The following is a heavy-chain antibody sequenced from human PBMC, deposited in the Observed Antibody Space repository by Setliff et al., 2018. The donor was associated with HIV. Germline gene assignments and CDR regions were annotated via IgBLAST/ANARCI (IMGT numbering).Heavy chain of an antibody. J-gene: IGHJ4*02. CDR1: GGSISNYY. V-gene: IGHV4-59*01. Sequence: SETLSLTCTVSGGSISNYYWSWIRQPPGKGLEWIGYISYTGTTKYNPSLKSRVTISVDTSKNQFSVRLSSVSAADTSVYFCARHVARFDYDTGGYYVSHFDYWGQGTQFTVSS. D-gene: IGHD3-22*01. CDR2: ISYTGTT. CDR3: ARHVARFDYDTGGYYVSHFDY.